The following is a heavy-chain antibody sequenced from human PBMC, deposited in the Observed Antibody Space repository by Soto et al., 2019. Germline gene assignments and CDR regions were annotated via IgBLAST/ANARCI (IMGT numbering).Heavy chain of an antibody. J-gene: IGHJ3*02. CDR3: ARAGGIRFLEWPITGGAFDI. D-gene: IGHD3-3*01. V-gene: IGHV1-46*01. Sequence: GASVKVSCKASGYTFTSYYMHWVRQAPGQGLEWMGIINPSGGSTSYAQKFQGRVTMTRDTSTSTVYMELSSLRSEDTAVYYCARAGGIRFLEWPITGGAFDIWGQGTMLTVSS. CDR2: INPSGGST. CDR1: GYTFTSYY.